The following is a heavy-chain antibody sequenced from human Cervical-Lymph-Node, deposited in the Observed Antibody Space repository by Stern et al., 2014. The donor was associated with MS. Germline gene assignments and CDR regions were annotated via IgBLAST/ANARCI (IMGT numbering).Heavy chain of an antibody. J-gene: IGHJ6*02. CDR3: ARAYFDSYGLDV. CDR1: SYTFSSYG. CDR2: ISGYDGDT. V-gene: IGHV1-18*04. D-gene: IGHD3-9*01. Sequence: QLVQSGADVKKPGASVKVSCKASSYTFSSYGIAWVRQPPGQGLEWVGWISGYDGDTNYAPKLQGRVTLTTDPSTRTAYMEIRSVRFDDTAVYYCARAYFDSYGLDVWGQGTTVTVSS.